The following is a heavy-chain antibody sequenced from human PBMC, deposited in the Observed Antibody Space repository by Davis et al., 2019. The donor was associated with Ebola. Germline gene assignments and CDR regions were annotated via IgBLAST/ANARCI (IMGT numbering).Heavy chain of an antibody. V-gene: IGHV3-30*03. D-gene: IGHD3-22*01. CDR3: ATTYYYDTRGYYYEGYFDY. J-gene: IGHJ4*02. CDR1: GFTFSSFG. Sequence: GGSLRLSCAASGFTFSSFGMHWVRQAPGKGLEWVAVTSLDGSSKYYVESVKGRFTISRDNDKSSLYLQMNSLRDEDTAVYYCATTYYYDTRGYYYEGYFDYWGQGTLVTVSS. CDR2: TSLDGSSK.